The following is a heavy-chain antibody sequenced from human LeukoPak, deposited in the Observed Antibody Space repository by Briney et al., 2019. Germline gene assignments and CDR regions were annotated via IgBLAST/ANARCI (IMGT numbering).Heavy chain of an antibody. J-gene: IGHJ4*02. CDR1: GFTFSTYA. CDR2: FGGSGGTI. CDR3: AKSDCGGDCHLLDY. V-gene: IGHV3-23*01. D-gene: IGHD2-21*02. Sequence: GGSLRLSCAASGFTFSTYAMSWVRQAPGKGLEWVSHFGGSGGTIYYADSVRGRFTISRDNSKNTLYLQMNSLRAEDTAVYYCAKSDCGGDCHLLDYWGQGTLVTVSS.